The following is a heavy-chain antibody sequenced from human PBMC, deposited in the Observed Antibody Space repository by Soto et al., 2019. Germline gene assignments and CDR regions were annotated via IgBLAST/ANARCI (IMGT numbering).Heavy chain of an antibody. CDR3: ARAGSPWGWFDP. CDR1: GFTFSNYW. CDR2: MNSDGSNT. J-gene: IGHJ5*02. D-gene: IGHD1-26*01. Sequence: PGGSLRLSCVASGFTFSNYWMHWVRQAPGKGLVWISRMNSDGSNTVYADAVKGRFTISRDNAKNTLYLQMNSLRAEDTAVYYCARAGSPWGWFDPWGQGTLVTVSS. V-gene: IGHV3-74*01.